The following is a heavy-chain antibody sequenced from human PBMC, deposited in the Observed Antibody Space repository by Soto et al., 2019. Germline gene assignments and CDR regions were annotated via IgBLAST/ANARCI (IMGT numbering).Heavy chain of an antibody. CDR3: ASCLWFGELLSHYGMDV. CDR1: VFTFSIYE. D-gene: IGHD3-10*01. V-gene: IGHV3-48*03. J-gene: IGHJ6*01. CDR2: ISSSGSTI. Sequence: GGALRLSCAASVFTFSIYEMTWVRQAPGKGLEWVSYISSSGSTIYYADSVKGRFTISRDNAKNSLYLQMNSLRAEDTAVYYCASCLWFGELLSHYGMDVWGQGTPVTVSS.